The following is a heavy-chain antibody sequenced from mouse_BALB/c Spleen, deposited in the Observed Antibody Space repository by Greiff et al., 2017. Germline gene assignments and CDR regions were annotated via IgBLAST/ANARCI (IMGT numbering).Heavy chain of an antibody. CDR1: GFSLSTSGMS. J-gene: IGHJ4*01. CDR3: ARVSTTDPFYAMDY. V-gene: IGHV8-8*01. CDR2: IWWNDDK. Sequence: QVTLKVSGPGILQPSQTLSLTCSFSGFSLSTSGMSVGWIRQPSGKGLEWLAHIWWNDDKYYNPALKSRLTISKDTSNNQVFLKIASVVTADTATYYCARVSTTDPFYAMDYWGQGTSVPVSS. D-gene: IGHD1-1*01.